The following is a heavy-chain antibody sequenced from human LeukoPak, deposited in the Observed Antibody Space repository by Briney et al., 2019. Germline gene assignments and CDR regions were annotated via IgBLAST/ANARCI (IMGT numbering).Heavy chain of an antibody. CDR1: GGSISSGDYY. D-gene: IGHD3-16*01. V-gene: IGHV4-30-4*01. Sequence: SETLSLTCTVSGGSISSGDYYWSWIRQPPGQGLEWIGYISLSGGTYYNPSLKSRLTISMDTSENHFSLKLSSVTPADTAIYYCVRFDYYFGMDVWGQGTTVTVSS. J-gene: IGHJ6*02. CDR2: ISLSGGT. CDR3: VRFDYYFGMDV.